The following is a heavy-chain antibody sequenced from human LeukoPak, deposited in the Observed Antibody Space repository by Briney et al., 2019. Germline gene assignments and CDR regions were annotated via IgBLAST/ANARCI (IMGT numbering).Heavy chain of an antibody. Sequence: ASVKVSCKASGYTFTSYGISWVRQAPGQGLEWMGWISAYNGNTNYAQKLQGRVTMTTDTSTSTAYMELRSLRSDDTAVYYCARVLPLYSSSGVYYGMDVWGQGTTVTVSS. CDR2: ISAYNGNT. J-gene: IGHJ6*02. V-gene: IGHV1-18*01. D-gene: IGHD6-13*01. CDR3: ARVLPLYSSSGVYYGMDV. CDR1: GYTFTSYG.